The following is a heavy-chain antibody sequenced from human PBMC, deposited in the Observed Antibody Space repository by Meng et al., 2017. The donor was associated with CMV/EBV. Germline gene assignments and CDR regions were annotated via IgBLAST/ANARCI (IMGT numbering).Heavy chain of an antibody. J-gene: IGHJ6*02. CDR3: ARDAMTTVMKGVMDV. CDR1: GNTFSSYH. V-gene: IGHV1-46*01. CDR2: INPSDGST. D-gene: IGHD4-17*01. Sequence: ASVKVSCKASGNTFSSYHMHWVRQAPRQGPEWMGIINPSDGSTSYAEKFQGRVTMTTDTSTSTVYMELRSLRSEDTAVYYCARDAMTTVMKGVMDVWGQGTTVTVSS.